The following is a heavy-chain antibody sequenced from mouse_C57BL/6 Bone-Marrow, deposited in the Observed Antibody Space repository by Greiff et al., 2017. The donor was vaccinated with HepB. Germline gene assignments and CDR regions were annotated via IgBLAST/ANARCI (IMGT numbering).Heavy chain of an antibody. D-gene: IGHD2-3*01. J-gene: IGHJ2*01. Sequence: QFQLQQPGAELVKPGASVKLSCKASGYTFTSYWMHWVKQRPGQGLEWIGMIHPNSGSTNYNEKFKSKATLTVDKSSSTAYMQLSSLTSEDSAVYYCAYDGYYVYFDYWGQGTTLTVSS. V-gene: IGHV1-64*01. CDR2: IHPNSGST. CDR3: AYDGYYVYFDY. CDR1: GYTFTSYW.